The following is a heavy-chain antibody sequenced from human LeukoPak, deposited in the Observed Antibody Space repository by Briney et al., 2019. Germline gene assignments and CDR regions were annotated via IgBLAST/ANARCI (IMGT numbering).Heavy chain of an antibody. CDR3: AREVEMARQFDY. CDR1: GGSISSPNHD. J-gene: IGHJ4*02. CDR2: IYYSGTT. Sequence: PSETLSLTCSVSGGSISSPNHDWAWIRQPPGQGLEWIGSIYYSGTTYYNLSLKSRVTMSVDTSKNQLSLKLNSVTAADTAVYYCAREVEMARQFDYWGQGTLVTVSS. V-gene: IGHV4-39*07. D-gene: IGHD5-24*01.